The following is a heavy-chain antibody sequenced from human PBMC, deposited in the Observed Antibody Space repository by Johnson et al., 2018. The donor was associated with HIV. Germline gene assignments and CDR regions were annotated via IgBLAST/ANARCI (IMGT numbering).Heavy chain of an antibody. J-gene: IGHJ3*02. D-gene: IGHD1-14*01. CDR3: AKDTGDWDDALDI. V-gene: IGHV3-30-3*01. Sequence: QVQLVESGGGVVQPGRSLRLSCAASGFTFSSYAMHWVRQAPGKGLEWVAVISDDGSNKYYADSVKGRFTISRDNSKNTLYLQMNSLRAEDTAVYYCAKDTGDWDDALDIWGQGTMLTVSS. CDR2: ISDDGSNK. CDR1: GFTFSSYA.